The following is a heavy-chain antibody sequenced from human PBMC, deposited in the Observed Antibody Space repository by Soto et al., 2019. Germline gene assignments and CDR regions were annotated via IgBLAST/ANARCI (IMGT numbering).Heavy chain of an antibody. CDR3: ARALDIVELPAATPYGMEV. D-gene: IGHD2-2*03. Sequence: ASVKVSCKASGYTFTSYYMHWVRQAPGQGLEWMGIINPSGGSTSYAQKFQGRVTMTRDTSTSTVYMELSSLRSEDTAVYYCARALDIVELPAATPYGMEVWGQGTTVTVSS. CDR1: GYTFTSYY. J-gene: IGHJ6*01. V-gene: IGHV1-46*01. CDR2: INPSGGST.